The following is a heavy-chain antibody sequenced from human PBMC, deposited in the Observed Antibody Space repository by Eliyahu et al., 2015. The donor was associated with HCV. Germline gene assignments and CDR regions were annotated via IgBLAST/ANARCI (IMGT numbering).Heavy chain of an antibody. V-gene: IGHV4-61*02. J-gene: IGHJ4*02. CDR3: ARARTLVRGVLGFDS. D-gene: IGHD3-10*01. CDR1: GXSFSSGDNY. Sequence: QVQLQESGPGLVKPSQTLSLXCTVXGXSFSSGDNYWTWIRQPAGKGLEWIGRIYTFGGTNYNSSLQSRVTISLDTSKNQFSLKLTSVTAADTAVYYCARARTLVRGVLGFDSWGQGALVSVSS. CDR2: IYTFGGT.